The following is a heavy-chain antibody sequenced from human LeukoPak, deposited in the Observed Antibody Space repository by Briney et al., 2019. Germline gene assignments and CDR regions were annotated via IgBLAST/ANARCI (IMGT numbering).Heavy chain of an antibody. CDR3: AKDFWSGQEISRFDY. CDR2: IRYVGSNK. D-gene: IGHD3-3*01. Sequence: GGSLRLSCAASGFTFSSYGMHWVRQAPGKGLEWVAFIRYVGSNKYYADSVKGRFTISRDNSKNTLYLQMNSLRAEDTAVYYCAKDFWSGQEISRFDYWGQGTLVTVSS. CDR1: GFTFSSYG. V-gene: IGHV3-30*02. J-gene: IGHJ4*02.